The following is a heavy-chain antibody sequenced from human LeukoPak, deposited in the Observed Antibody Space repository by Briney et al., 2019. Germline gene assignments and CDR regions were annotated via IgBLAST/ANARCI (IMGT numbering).Heavy chain of an antibody. CDR1: GGTFSSYA. V-gene: IGHV1-69*05. D-gene: IGHD2-2*01. CDR2: IIPIFGTA. J-gene: IGHJ5*02. Sequence: SVKVSCKASGGTFSSYAISWVRQAPGQGLEWMGGIIPIFGTANYAQKFQGRVTITTDESTSTAYMELSSLRSEDTAVYYCARDSCSSTSCSIYNWFDPKGQGTLVTVSS. CDR3: ARDSCSSTSCSIYNWFDP.